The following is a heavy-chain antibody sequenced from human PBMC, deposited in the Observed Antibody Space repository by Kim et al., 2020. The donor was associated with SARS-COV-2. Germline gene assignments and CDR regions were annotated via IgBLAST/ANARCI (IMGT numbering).Heavy chain of an antibody. CDR3: AKDPAYDFWSGYSSFYYGMDV. D-gene: IGHD3-3*01. CDR2: ISGSGGST. Sequence: GGSLRLSCAASGFTFSSYAMSWVRQAPGKGLEWVSAISGSGGSTYYADSVKGRFTISRDNSKNTLYLQMNSLRAEDTAVYYCAKDPAYDFWSGYSSFYYGMDVWGQGTTVTVSS. J-gene: IGHJ6*02. CDR1: GFTFSSYA. V-gene: IGHV3-23*01.